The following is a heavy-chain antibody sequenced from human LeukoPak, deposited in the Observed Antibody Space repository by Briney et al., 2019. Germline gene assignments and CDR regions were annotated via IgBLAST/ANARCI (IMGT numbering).Heavy chain of an antibody. CDR2: ISYDGNNK. V-gene: IGHV3-30-3*01. CDR1: GFTFSSYT. J-gene: IGHJ4*02. D-gene: IGHD4-11*01. Sequence: PGRSLRLSCAASGFTFSSYTMHWVRQAPGKGLEWAAVISYDGNNKYYADSVKGRFTISRDNSKNTLYLQMNSLRAEDTAVYYCAGDVGLATVTTGGHWGQGTLVTVSS. CDR3: AGDVGLATVTTGGH.